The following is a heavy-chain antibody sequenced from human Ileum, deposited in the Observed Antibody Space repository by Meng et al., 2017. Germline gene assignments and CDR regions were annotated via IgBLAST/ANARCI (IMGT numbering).Heavy chain of an antibody. CDR2: FHPGSGA. CDR1: GGSIRGGTG. Sequence: EQLQESGPGLVKPSGTLSLTCAVSGGSIRGGTGWSSVRQPPGTGLQWIGQFHPGSGAAYNPSLASRVTISVDTSKNQFSLELTSVTAADTAVYYCAKNGAYCLESWGQGTLVTVSS. J-gene: IGHJ4*02. V-gene: IGHV4-4*02. D-gene: IGHD2-21*01. CDR3: AKNGAYCLES.